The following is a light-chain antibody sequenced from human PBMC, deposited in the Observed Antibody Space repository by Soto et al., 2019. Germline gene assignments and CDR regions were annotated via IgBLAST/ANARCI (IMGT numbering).Light chain of an antibody. Sequence: QAVVTQPASVSASPGQSIAISCTGTDSDIGGYDHVSWYQQHPGKAPKLLIYDVTNRPSGVSSRFSGSKAGRTASLTISGLQTEDEADYYCSSHTSSTALVFGTGTQLTVL. CDR3: SSHTSSTALV. CDR2: DVT. V-gene: IGLV2-14*03. CDR1: DSDIGGYDH. J-gene: IGLJ1*01.